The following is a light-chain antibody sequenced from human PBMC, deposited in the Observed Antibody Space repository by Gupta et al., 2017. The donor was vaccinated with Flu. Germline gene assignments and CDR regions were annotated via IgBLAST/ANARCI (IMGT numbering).Light chain of an antibody. Sequence: GERATLACRASENFKNFLAWYQQKPGQPPRLLIYDASNRATGVPARFSGSGSGTDFTLTISSLEPEDFEVYYCQQRNFLPFNFGPGTRVEMK. V-gene: IGKV3-11*01. CDR2: DAS. CDR1: ENFKNF. J-gene: IGKJ3*01. CDR3: QQRNFLPFN.